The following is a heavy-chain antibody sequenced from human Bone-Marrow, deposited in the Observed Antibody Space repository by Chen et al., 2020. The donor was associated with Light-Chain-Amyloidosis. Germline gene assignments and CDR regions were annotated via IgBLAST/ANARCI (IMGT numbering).Heavy chain of an antibody. J-gene: IGHJ5*02. CDR2: VFSTGTT. CDR1: GDSINSSPYF. Sequence: QLQLQESGPGLVKPSETLSLTCTVSGDSINSSPYFWGWIRQSPGNGLEWIGTVFSTGTTYYNPSLKSRLTLSVDTSNNQFSLKLSSVTAADTAVYYCARHPRYLDWFDPWGQGTLVIVSS. D-gene: IGHD3-16*02. V-gene: IGHV4-39*01. CDR3: ARHPRYLDWFDP.